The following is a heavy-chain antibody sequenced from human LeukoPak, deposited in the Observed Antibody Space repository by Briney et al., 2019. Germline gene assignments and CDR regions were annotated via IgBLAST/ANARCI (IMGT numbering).Heavy chain of an antibody. CDR1: GFTFSSYG. Sequence: PGGSLRLSCAASGFTFSSYGMTWVRQAPGRGLEWVSYIRSSDDSTYYADSVKGRFTISRDTSKDTLYLQMNSLRAEDTAVYYCAKDHAVVVPAAIQGDYWGQGTLVTVSS. D-gene: IGHD2-2*01. CDR3: AKDHAVVVPAAIQGDY. J-gene: IGHJ4*02. V-gene: IGHV3-23*01. CDR2: IRSSDDST.